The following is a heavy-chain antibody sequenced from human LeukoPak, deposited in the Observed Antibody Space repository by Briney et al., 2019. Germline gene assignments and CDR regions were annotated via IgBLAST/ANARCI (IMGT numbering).Heavy chain of an antibody. CDR1: GGSISSYY. V-gene: IGHV4-59*01. CDR2: IYYSGST. D-gene: IGHD3-10*01. CDR3: ARGPPHYGTMVRGGGRSAFDI. Sequence: SETLSLTCTVSGGSISSYYWSWIRQPPGKGLEWIGYIYYSGSTNYNPSLKSRVTISVDTSKNQFSLKLSSVTAADTAVYYCARGPPHYGTMVRGGGRSAFDIWGQGTMVTVSS. J-gene: IGHJ3*02.